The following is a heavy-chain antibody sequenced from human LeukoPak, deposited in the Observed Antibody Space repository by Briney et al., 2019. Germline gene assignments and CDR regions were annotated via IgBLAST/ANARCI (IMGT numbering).Heavy chain of an antibody. CDR1: GFTFSSSD. CDR3: ARALFAGAFYGMDV. CDR2: IDTAGDT. J-gene: IGHJ6*02. Sequence: PGGSLRLSCAASGFTFSSSDMHWVRQATGKGLEWVSGIDTAGDTYYPDSVKGRFTISRENAKNTLYLQMNSLRAEDTAVYYCARALFAGAFYGMDVWGQETTVTVSS. V-gene: IGHV3-13*01. D-gene: IGHD3-10*01.